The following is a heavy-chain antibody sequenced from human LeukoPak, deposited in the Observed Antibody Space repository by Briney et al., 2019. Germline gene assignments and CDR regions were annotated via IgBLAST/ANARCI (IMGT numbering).Heavy chain of an antibody. CDR2: IYYSGCT. CDR1: GGSISSGDYY. J-gene: IGHJ4*02. D-gene: IGHD5-24*01. CDR3: ARAILATIPYYFDY. V-gene: IGHV4-30-4*08. Sequence: PSETLSLTCTVSGGSISSGDYYWSWIRQPPGKGLEWIGYIYYSGCTYYNPSLKSRVTISVDTSKNQFSLKLSSVTAADTAVYYCARAILATIPYYFDYWGQGTLVTVSS.